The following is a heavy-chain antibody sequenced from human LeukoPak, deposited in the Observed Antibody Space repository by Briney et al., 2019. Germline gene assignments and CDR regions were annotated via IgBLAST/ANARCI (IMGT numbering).Heavy chain of an antibody. D-gene: IGHD2-21*02. CDR2: ISSSGDTI. J-gene: IGHJ4*02. V-gene: IGHV3-11*01. CDR1: GFTFSDYF. CDR3: ARASYCGGDCYSVYFDY. Sequence: GGSLRLSCAASGFTFSDYFMSWLRQPPGKGLEWVSYISSSGDTIFYADSVKGRFTISRDDAKNSLYLQMNSLRAEDTAVYYCARASYCGGDCYSVYFDYWGQGTLVTVSS.